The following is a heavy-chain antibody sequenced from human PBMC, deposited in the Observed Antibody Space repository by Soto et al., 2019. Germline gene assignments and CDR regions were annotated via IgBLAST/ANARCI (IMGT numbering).Heavy chain of an antibody. Sequence: HPGGSLRLSCAASGFNFYTSWMDWVRQSPGKGLEWVANIDQDGNEKYYVDSVKGRFTISRDNAKNSLYLQMNSLRAEDTAVYYCSRRLEVWGQGTTVTVSS. CDR1: GFNFYTSW. J-gene: IGHJ6*02. V-gene: IGHV3-7*05. CDR2: IDQDGNEK. CDR3: SRRLEV.